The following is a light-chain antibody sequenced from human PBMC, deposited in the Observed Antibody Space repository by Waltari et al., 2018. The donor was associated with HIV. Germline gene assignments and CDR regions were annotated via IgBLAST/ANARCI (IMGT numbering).Light chain of an antibody. CDR2: EVN. V-gene: IGLV2-23*02. CDR3: CSYAGRSTLV. CDR1: SSDVGSYNL. Sequence: QSALTQPASVSGSLGQSITISCTGTSSDVGSYNLVSWYQHHPGKAPKTMIYEVNKRPSGVSNRFSGSKSGNTASLTISGLQAEDEVDYYCCSYAGRSTLVFGGGTRLTVL. J-gene: IGLJ2*01.